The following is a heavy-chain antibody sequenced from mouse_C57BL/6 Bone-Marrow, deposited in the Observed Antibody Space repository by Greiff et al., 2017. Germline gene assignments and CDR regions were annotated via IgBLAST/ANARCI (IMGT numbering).Heavy chain of an antibody. J-gene: IGHJ2*01. CDR1: GYTFTSYW. V-gene: IGHV1-50*01. Sequence: QVQLQQPGAELVKPGASVKLSCKASGYTFTSYWMQWVKQRPGQGLEWIGEIDPSDSYTNYNQKFQGKATLTVDTSSSTAYMQLSSLTSEDSAVYYCARSYGNYVGDYWGQGTTLTVSS. D-gene: IGHD2-1*01. CDR3: ARSYGNYVGDY. CDR2: IDPSDSYT.